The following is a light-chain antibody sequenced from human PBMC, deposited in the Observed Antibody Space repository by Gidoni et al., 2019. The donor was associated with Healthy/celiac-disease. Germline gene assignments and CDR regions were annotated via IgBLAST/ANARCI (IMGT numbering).Light chain of an antibody. CDR3: QQSYSTPYT. CDR2: AAS. Sequence: DIQMTQSPSSLSASVGDRVTITCRASQSISSYLNWYQQKPGKAPKLLIYAASSVQSGVPSRLSGSGSGTDFTLTISRLQPEEFATYYCQQSYSTPYTFGQGTKLEIK. V-gene: IGKV1-39*01. J-gene: IGKJ2*01. CDR1: QSISSY.